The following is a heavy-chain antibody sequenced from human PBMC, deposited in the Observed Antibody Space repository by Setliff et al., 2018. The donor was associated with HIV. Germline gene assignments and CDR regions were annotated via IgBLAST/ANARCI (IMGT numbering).Heavy chain of an antibody. CDR1: GFTFTDYW. J-gene: IGHJ4*02. V-gene: IGHV3-74*01. CDR3: ARLPQDVRSSIDF. CDR2: INVDGSSI. Sequence: LSLSCAASGFTFTDYWMHWVRQVPGQGLVWVSRINVDGSSISYADSVKGRFTISRDNAKNTLFLQMNSLRAEDTAVYCCARLPQDVRSSIDFWGQGTLVTVSS. D-gene: IGHD6-6*01.